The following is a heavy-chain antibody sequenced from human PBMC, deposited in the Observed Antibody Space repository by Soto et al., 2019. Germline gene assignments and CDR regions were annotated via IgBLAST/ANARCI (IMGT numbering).Heavy chain of an antibody. CDR2: IYHSGST. J-gene: IGHJ6*02. D-gene: IGHD4-17*01. CDR1: GGSISSSNW. CDR3: ARGGSVSTVVSGTSHYYYGMDV. V-gene: IGHV4-4*02. Sequence: PSETLSLTCAVSGGSISSSNWWSWARQPPGKGLEWIGEIYHSGSTNYNPSLKSRVTISVDKSKNQFSLKLSSVTAADTAVYYCARGGSVSTVVSGTSHYYYGMDVWGQGTTVTVSS.